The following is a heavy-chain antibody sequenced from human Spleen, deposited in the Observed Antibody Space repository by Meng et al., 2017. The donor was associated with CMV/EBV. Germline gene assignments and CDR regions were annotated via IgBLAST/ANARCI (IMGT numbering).Heavy chain of an antibody. D-gene: IGHD2-2*01. CDR3: ARAPLSLVVPAYFDY. CDR2: INPSGGST. Sequence: SGYTFTSYYMHWVRQAPGQGLEWMGIINPSGGSTSYAQKFQGRVTKTRDTSTSTVYMELSSLRSEDTAVYYCARAPLSLVVPAYFDYWGQGTLVTVSS. V-gene: IGHV1-46*01. CDR1: GYTFTSYY. J-gene: IGHJ4*02.